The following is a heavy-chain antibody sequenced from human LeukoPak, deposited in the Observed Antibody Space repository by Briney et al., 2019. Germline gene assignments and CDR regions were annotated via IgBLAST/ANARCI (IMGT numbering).Heavy chain of an antibody. V-gene: IGHV4-59*08. CDR1: GGSITNYY. CDR3: ARGNSGPKD. Sequence: NSSETLSLTCTVSGGSITNYYWSWIRQSPGRGLEWLGYIYYTGTTNYNPSLEGRVTISVDTSKNQFSLRLNSVTAADTATNFCARGNSGPKDGGQATLVTVP. CDR2: IYYTGTT. J-gene: IGHJ4*02. D-gene: IGHD5-12*01.